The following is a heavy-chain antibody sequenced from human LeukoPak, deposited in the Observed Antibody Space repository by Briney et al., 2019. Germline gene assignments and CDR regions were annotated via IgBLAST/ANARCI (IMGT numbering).Heavy chain of an antibody. V-gene: IGHV3-48*01. Sequence: GGSLRLSCAASGFTFSSYSMNWVRQAPGKGLEWVSYISSSSSTIYYADSVKGRFTISRDNAKNSLYLQMNSLRAEDTAVYYCARDRIAAAGSYYFDYWGQGTLVTVSS. CDR1: GFTFSSYS. J-gene: IGHJ4*02. CDR3: ARDRIAAAGSYYFDY. D-gene: IGHD6-13*01. CDR2: ISSSSSTI.